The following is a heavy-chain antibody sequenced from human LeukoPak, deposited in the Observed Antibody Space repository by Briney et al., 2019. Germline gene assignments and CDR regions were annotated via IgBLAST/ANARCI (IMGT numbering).Heavy chain of an antibody. CDR3: ARRAAIGQAYFDY. V-gene: IGHV4-59*08. Sequence: KASETLSLTCTVYSGSISYDYWSWIRQSPGKGLEFIGYIYNIGSTIYNPSLRSRVTISVDTSKNQFSLKLDSVTATDTAVYYCARRAAIGQAYFDYWGQGILVTVSS. CDR1: SGSISYDY. D-gene: IGHD6-13*01. J-gene: IGHJ4*02. CDR2: IYNIGST.